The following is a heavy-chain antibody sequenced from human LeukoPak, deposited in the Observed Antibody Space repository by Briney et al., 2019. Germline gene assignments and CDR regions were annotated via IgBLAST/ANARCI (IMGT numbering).Heavy chain of an antibody. CDR2: INHSGST. J-gene: IGHJ5*02. CDR3: ATRSGIAAAGTRYNWFDP. V-gene: IGHV4-34*01. D-gene: IGHD6-13*01. Sequence: SETLSLTCAVYGGSFSGYYWSWIRQPPGKGLEWIGEINHSGSTNYNPSLKSRVTISVDTSKNQFSLKLSSVTAADTAVYYCATRSGIAAAGTRYNWFDPWGQGTLVTVSS. CDR1: GGSFSGYY.